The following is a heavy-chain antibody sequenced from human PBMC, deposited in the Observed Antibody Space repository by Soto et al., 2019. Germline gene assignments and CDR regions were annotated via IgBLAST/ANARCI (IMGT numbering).Heavy chain of an antibody. CDR3: ARAYCSGGSCYLDY. CDR1: GFTFSSYA. V-gene: IGHV3-30-3*01. J-gene: IGHJ4*02. CDR2: ISYDGSNK. D-gene: IGHD2-15*01. Sequence: QVQLVESGGGVVQPGRSLRLSCAASGFTFSSYAMHWVRQAPGKGLEWVAVISYDGSNKYYADSVKGRFTISRDNSKNTLYLQMNSLRAEDTAVYYCARAYCSGGSCYLDYWGQGTLVTVSS.